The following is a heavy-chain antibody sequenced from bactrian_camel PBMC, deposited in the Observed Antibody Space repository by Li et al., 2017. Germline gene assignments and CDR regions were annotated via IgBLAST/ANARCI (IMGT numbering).Heavy chain of an antibody. J-gene: IGHJ4*01. CDR1: GFTFSSLF. CDR2: FYSDGRT. Sequence: DVQLVESGGGLVQPGGSLRLSCAASGFTFSSLFMNWARQAPGKGLEWVSSFYSDGRTYYADSVKGRVTISQDYAKNTMYLQMNSLKTEDTAVYRCQPYGRSYVDYNCRAGLGQGTQVTVS. V-gene: IGHV3S10*01. D-gene: IGHD4*01.